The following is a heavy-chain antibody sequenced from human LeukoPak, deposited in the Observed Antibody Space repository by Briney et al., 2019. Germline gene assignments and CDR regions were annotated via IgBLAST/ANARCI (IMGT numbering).Heavy chain of an antibody. CDR3: ASLVSNSADY. J-gene: IGHJ4*02. CDR2: IYSGDSET. D-gene: IGHD4-11*01. V-gene: IGHV5-51*01. Sequence: GESLKISCKASGYKFSNFWISWVRQMPGKGLEWMGIIYSGDSETRYSPSFQGQVTISADKSISTAYLQWSSLKASDTAMYYCASLVSNSADYWGQGTLVTVSS. CDR1: GYKFSNFW.